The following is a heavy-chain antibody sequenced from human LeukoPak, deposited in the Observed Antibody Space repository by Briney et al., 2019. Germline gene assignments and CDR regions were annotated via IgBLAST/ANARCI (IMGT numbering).Heavy chain of an antibody. CDR1: GFTFSSYS. J-gene: IGHJ6*04. V-gene: IGHV3-21*01. CDR2: ITSSSSSI. Sequence: PGGPLRLSCVASGFTFSSYSMNWVRQAPGKGLEWVSSITSSSSSIYYSDSLKGRFTISRDNAKNSLYLQMSSLRAEDTAVYYCATAYYYGSGSYNYYYYGMDVWGKGTTVTVSS. CDR3: ATAYYYGSGSYNYYYYGMDV. D-gene: IGHD3-10*01.